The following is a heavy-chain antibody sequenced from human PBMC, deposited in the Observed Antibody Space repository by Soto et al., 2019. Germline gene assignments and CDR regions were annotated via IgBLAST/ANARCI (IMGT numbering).Heavy chain of an antibody. J-gene: IGHJ4*02. CDR3: ARGRSLGDY. V-gene: IGHV4-59*01. Sequence: QVQLQASGPGLVKPSETLSLACTVSGGSISSFYWSWIRQPPGKGLEWIGYFSYSGTSNYNPSLKSRVTISVDTSKNQCSLKLTSVTAADTAVYYCARGRSLGDYWGQGTLVTVSS. CDR2: FSYSGTS. CDR1: GGSISSFY.